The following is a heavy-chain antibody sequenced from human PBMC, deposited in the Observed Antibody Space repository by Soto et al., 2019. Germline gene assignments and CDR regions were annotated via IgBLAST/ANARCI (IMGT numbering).Heavy chain of an antibody. Sequence: EVQLLESGGNLAQPGGSLRLSCAASGFTFSNCAMTWVRQTPGKGLEWVSSFSGSGGSTYYAASVKGRFTSSRDNSKSTLYLQMNSLRAEDTALYYCAKGGEATTYYFDYCGQGTLVTVSS. CDR1: GFTFSNCA. CDR2: FSGSGGST. CDR3: AKGGEATTYYFDY. V-gene: IGHV3-23*01. D-gene: IGHD5-12*01. J-gene: IGHJ4*01.